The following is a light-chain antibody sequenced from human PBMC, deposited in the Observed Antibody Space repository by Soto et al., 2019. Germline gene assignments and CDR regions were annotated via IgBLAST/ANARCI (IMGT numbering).Light chain of an antibody. CDR1: QSVSNNY. CDR2: DAS. Sequence: EIVLTQSPGTLSLSPGERATLSCRASQSVSNNYLAWYQQKPGQAPRLLIYDASNRATGIPARFSGSGSVTDFTLTISSLEPEDFAVYYCQQRSNWPPITFGQGTRLEIK. V-gene: IGKV3-11*01. J-gene: IGKJ5*01. CDR3: QQRSNWPPIT.